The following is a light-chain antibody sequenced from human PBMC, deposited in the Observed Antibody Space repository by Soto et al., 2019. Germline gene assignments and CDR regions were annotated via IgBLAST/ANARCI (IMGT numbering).Light chain of an antibody. CDR1: QGISSW. V-gene: IGKV1-5*03. CDR2: KAS. Sequence: DIQLTQSPSFLSASVGDRVPITCRASQGISSWLAWYQQKPGKAPKILIYKASTLESGVPSRFSGSESGTEFTLTISSLRPDDFATYYCQQYNDYSVWTFGQGTKVDIK. CDR3: QQYNDYSVWT. J-gene: IGKJ1*01.